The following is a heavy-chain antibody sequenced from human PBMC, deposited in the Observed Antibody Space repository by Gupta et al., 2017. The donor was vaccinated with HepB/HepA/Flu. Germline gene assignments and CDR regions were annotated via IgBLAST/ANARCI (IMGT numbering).Heavy chain of an antibody. CDR3: ARDGGQWGWGYYFDY. D-gene: IGHD6-19*01. J-gene: IGHJ4*02. V-gene: IGHV3-30-3*01. Sequence: QVQLVESGGGVVQPGRSLRLSCAASGFTFYSYALHWVRQAPGKGLEWVAVISNDGTNKYHADSVKGRFTISRDNSKNTLFLQINSLRPEDTAVYYCARDGGQWGWGYYFDYWGQGTLVTVSS. CDR1: GFTFYSYA. CDR2: ISNDGTNK.